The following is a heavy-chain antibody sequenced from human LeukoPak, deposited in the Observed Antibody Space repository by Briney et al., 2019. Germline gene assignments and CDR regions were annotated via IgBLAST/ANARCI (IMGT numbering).Heavy chain of an antibody. J-gene: IGHJ3*01. CDR2: INSDGSST. D-gene: IGHD1-26*01. CDR3: ARDGIDFRAFDL. Sequence: GGSLRLSCAASGFTFSSYSMNWVRQAPGKGLVWVSRINSDGSSTSYADSVKGRFTISRDNAKNTLYLQVNSLSADDTAVYYCARDGIDFRAFDLWGQGTMVTVSS. CDR1: GFTFSSYS. V-gene: IGHV3-74*01.